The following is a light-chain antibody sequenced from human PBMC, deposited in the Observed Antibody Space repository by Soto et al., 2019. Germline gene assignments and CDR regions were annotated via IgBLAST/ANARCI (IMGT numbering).Light chain of an antibody. Sequence: QSAPTQPPSASGSPGQSATISCTGTSSDVGAYNYVSWYQQYPGKAPKLIIYEISKRPSGVPNRFSGSKSGNTASLTVSGLHAEEEDDYCHSSDAGISTWVFGGGTQLTVL. V-gene: IGLV2-8*01. J-gene: IGLJ3*02. CDR2: EIS. CDR3: SSDAGISTWV. CDR1: SSDVGAYNY.